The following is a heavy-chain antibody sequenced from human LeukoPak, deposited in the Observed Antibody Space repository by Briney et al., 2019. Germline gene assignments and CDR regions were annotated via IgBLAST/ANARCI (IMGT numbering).Heavy chain of an antibody. D-gene: IGHD2-21*01. Sequence: ASVTVSCKASGYTFTSHYIHWVRQAPGQGLEWMGWINAYNGSTNYAQKLQGRVTMTTDTSTSTAYMELRSLRSDDTAVYYCARESIATSYYYYGMDVWGQGTTVTVSS. V-gene: IGHV1-18*04. CDR2: INAYNGST. CDR3: ARESIATSYYYYGMDV. J-gene: IGHJ6*02. CDR1: GYTFTSHY.